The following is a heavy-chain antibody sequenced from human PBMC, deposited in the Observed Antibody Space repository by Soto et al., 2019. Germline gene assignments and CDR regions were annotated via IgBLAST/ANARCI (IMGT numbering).Heavy chain of an antibody. J-gene: IGHJ4*02. CDR3: VNGGYNPPSDY. V-gene: IGHV3-64D*06. CDR1: GFTFSSYA. CDR2: ISSNGGST. D-gene: IGHD1-1*01. Sequence: PGGSLRLSCAASGFTFSSYAMHWVRQAPGKGLEYVSAISSNGGSTYYADSVKGRFTISRDNSKNTLYLQMSSLRAEDTAVYYCVNGGYNPPSDYWGQGTLVTVSS.